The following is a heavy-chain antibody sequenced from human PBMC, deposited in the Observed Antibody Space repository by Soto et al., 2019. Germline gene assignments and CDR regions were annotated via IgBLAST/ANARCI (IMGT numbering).Heavy chain of an antibody. CDR3: ATDRYGSGGP. CDR2: IYYSGST. CDR1: CGSISSGDYY. J-gene: IGHJ5*02. Sequence: PSETLSLTFTVSCGSISSGDYYWSWIRQPPGKGLEWIGYIYYSGSTYYNPSLKSRVTISVDTSKNQFSLKLSSVTAADTDVYYCATDRYGSGGPWGQGTLVTVSS. D-gene: IGHD3-10*01. V-gene: IGHV4-30-4*01.